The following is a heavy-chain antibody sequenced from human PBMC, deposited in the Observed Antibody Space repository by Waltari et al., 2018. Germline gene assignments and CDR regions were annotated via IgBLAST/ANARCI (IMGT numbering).Heavy chain of an antibody. Sequence: QVHLVQSGAEVKKPGASVRVSCKTSGYTFSDYYIYWVRQAPGQGLEWMGWRNPKMGATNPAQKYQGRVTMTRDTSTSTGYMELRGLTSDDTAMYYCARDLFPNFWSGYGFDIWGQGTKVTVSS. V-gene: IGHV1-2*02. CDR2: RNPKMGAT. D-gene: IGHD3-3*01. CDR3: ARDLFPNFWSGYGFDI. J-gene: IGHJ3*02. CDR1: GYTFSDYY.